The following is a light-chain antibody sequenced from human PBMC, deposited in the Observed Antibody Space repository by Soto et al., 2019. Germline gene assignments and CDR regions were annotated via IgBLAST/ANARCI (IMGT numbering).Light chain of an antibody. CDR1: QNLSRN. CDR3: QQSDNWPHT. J-gene: IGKJ2*01. V-gene: IGKV3-15*01. Sequence: EMVMTQAPATLSVSPGERATLSCRASQNLSRNLAWYQQQPGQAPRLLSYGASTRDTGIPARFSGSRYGTDFTLTISSLQSEDFAVYYCQQSDNWPHTCGQGTKLEIK. CDR2: GAS.